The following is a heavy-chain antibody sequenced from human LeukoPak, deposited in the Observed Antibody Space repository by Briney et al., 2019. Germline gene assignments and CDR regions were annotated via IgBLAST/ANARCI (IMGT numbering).Heavy chain of an antibody. D-gene: IGHD2-15*01. Sequence: GGSLRLSCAASGFTFSSYGMHWVRQAPGKGLEWVAVISYDGSNKYYADSVKGRFTISRDNSKNTLYLQMNSLRAEDTAVYYCASDRYCSGGSCRDYWGQGTLVTVSS. CDR3: ASDRYCSGGSCRDY. J-gene: IGHJ4*02. CDR1: GFTFSSYG. V-gene: IGHV3-30*03. CDR2: ISYDGSNK.